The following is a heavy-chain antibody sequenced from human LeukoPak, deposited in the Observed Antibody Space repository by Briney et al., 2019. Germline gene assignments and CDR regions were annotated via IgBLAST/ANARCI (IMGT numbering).Heavy chain of an antibody. J-gene: IGHJ6*02. CDR1: GFTVSNNY. V-gene: IGHV3-53*05. CDR2: IYGGGTT. CDR3: AKDRGGSYYYGMDV. Sequence: GGSLRLSCAASGFTVSNNYISWVRQAPGKGLEWVSVIYGGGTTSYADSVKGRFTISRDNSKNTLYLQMNSLRAEDTALYYCAKDRGGSYYYGMDVWGQGTTVTVSS. D-gene: IGHD3-10*01.